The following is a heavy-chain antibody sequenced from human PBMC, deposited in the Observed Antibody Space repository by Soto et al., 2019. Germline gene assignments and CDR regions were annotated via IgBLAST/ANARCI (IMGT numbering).Heavy chain of an antibody. V-gene: IGHV3-33*01. Sequence: QVQLVESGGGVVQPGGSLRLSCAASGFIFSSYGMHWVRQAPGKGLEWVAVIWYDGSNKYHADSVKGRFTISRDNSKNTLYLQMNRLRAEDTAVYYCARVQPSYYAMDVWGQGTTVTVSS. CDR2: IWYDGSNK. CDR3: ARVQPSYYAMDV. CDR1: GFIFSSYG. J-gene: IGHJ6*02.